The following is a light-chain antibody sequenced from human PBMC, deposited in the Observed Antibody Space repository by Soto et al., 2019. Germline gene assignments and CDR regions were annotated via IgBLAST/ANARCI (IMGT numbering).Light chain of an antibody. V-gene: IGKV3-20*01. CDR2: GAS. J-gene: IGKJ1*01. CDR1: QSVSSY. Sequence: EIVFTQSPATLSLSPGERSTLSCRASQSVSSYLAWYQQKPGQAPRLLIYGASSRATGITDRFSGSGSGTDFTLTISRLEPEDFAVYCCQQYGSSPRTVGPGTKVEIK. CDR3: QQYGSSPRT.